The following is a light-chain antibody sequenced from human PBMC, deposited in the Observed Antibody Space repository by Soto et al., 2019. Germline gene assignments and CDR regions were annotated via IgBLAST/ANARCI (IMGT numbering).Light chain of an antibody. V-gene: IGKV3-11*01. CDR3: QQRSTWPLT. J-gene: IGKJ3*01. Sequence: EIVLTQSPATLSLSPGERATLSCRASQSVSSYLAWYQHKPGQAPMLLIYDASNRATGIPVRVSGSGSGTDFTLTISSLEPEDFGVYYCQQRSTWPLTFGPGTKVDI. CDR2: DAS. CDR1: QSVSSY.